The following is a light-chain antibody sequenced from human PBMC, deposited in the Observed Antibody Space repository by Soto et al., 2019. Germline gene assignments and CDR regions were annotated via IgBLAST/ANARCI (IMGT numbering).Light chain of an antibody. V-gene: IGKV3-11*01. CDR2: DAS. Sequence: DIVLTQSPGTLSLSPGDRATLSCRASQSVSNYVAWYQQRPGQAPRLLIYDASNRATGIPLRFSGSGSGTDFTLTISSLEAEDFAVYYCQHYGHALWAFGQGTKVDIK. J-gene: IGKJ1*01. CDR1: QSVSNY. CDR3: QHYGHALWA.